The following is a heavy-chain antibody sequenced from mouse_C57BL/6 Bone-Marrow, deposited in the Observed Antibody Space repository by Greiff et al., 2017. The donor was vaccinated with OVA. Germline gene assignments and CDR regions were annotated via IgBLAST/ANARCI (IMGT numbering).Heavy chain of an antibody. D-gene: IGHD1-1*01. J-gene: IGHJ1*03. CDR3: ARIPYYYGSSYVYFDV. V-gene: IGHV3-6*01. CDR2: ISYDGSN. CDR1: GYSITSGYY. Sequence: DVKLEESGPGLVKPSQSLSLTCSVTGYSITSGYYWNWIRQFPGNKLEWMGYISYDGSNNYNPSLKNRISITRDTSKNQFFLKLNSVTTEDTATYYCARIPYYYGSSYVYFDVWGTGTTVTVSS.